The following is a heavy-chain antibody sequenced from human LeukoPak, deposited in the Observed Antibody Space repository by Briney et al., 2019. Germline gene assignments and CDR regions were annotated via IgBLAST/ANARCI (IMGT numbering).Heavy chain of an antibody. CDR3: AREAAYYDFWSGYHYANYFDY. CDR1: GFTFSSYA. Sequence: PGGSLRLSCAASGFTFSSYAMSWVRQAPGKGLEWVAVISYDGSNKYYADSVKGRFTISRDNSKNTLYLQMNSLRAEDTAVYYCAREAAYYDFWSGYHYANYFDYWGQGTLVTVSS. CDR2: ISYDGSNK. V-gene: IGHV3-30*04. J-gene: IGHJ4*02. D-gene: IGHD3-3*01.